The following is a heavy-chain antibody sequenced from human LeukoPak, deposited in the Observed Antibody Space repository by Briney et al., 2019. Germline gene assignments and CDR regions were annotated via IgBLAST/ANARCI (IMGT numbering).Heavy chain of an antibody. CDR3: AREAKSTKSLGYSSGQ. V-gene: IGHV1-2*02. CDR2: INPNSGGT. Sequence: GASVNVSCKASGYTFTGYYMHWVRQAPGQGLEWMGWINPNSGGTNYAQKFQGRVTMTRDTSISTAYMELSRLRSDDTAVYYCAREAKSTKSLGYSSGQWGQGTLVTVSS. CDR1: GYTFTGYY. J-gene: IGHJ4*02. D-gene: IGHD6-19*01.